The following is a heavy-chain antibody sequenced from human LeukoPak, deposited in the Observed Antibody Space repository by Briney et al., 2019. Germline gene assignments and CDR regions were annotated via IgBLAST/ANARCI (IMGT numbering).Heavy chain of an antibody. D-gene: IGHD3-10*01. V-gene: IGHV3-23*01. CDR1: GFTFSSYA. Sequence: GGSLRLSCAASGFTFSSYAMSWVRQAPGKGLEWVSAISGSGGSTYYADSVEGRFTIPRDNSKNTLYLQMNSLRAEDTAVYYCAKESTRVWYYGSGSYYPFDYWGQGTLVTVSS. J-gene: IGHJ4*02. CDR2: ISGSGGST. CDR3: AKESTRVWYYGSGSYYPFDY.